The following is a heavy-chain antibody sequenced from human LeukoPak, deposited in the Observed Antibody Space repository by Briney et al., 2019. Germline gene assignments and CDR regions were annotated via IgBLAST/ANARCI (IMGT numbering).Heavy chain of an antibody. CDR3: AGGDYYYDSTGYY. D-gene: IGHD3-22*01. CDR1: GGSISSSSYY. V-gene: IGHV4-39*07. J-gene: IGHJ4*02. Sequence: PSETLSLTCTVSGGSISSSSYYWGWIRQPPGKGLEWIGSIYYSGSTYYNPSLKSRVTISVDTSKNQFSLKLSSVTAADTAVYYCAGGDYYYDSTGYYWGQGTLVTVSS. CDR2: IYYSGST.